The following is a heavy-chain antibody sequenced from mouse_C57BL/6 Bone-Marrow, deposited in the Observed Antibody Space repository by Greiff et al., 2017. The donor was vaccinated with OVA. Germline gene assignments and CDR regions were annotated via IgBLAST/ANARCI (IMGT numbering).Heavy chain of an antibody. CDR2: SRNKANDYTT. J-gene: IGHJ1*03. CDR1: GFTFSDFY. D-gene: IGHD1-1*01. Sequence: EVQRVESGGGLVQSGRSLRLSCATSGFTFSDFYMEWVRQAPGKGLEWIAASRNKANDYTTEYSASVKGRFIVSRDTSQSILYLQMNALRAEDTAIYYCARDAGHYYYGSSYGYFDVWGTGTTVTVSS. CDR3: ARDAGHYYYGSSYGYFDV. V-gene: IGHV7-1*01.